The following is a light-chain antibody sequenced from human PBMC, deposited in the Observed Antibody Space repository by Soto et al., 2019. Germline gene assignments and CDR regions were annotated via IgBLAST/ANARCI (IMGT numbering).Light chain of an antibody. CDR2: GAS. Sequence: EIVLTQSPGTLSLSPGERATLSCRASESVSDNYLAWYQQRSGQAPRLVIYGASSRASAVPDMFSGSGSGADFTLTISRLEPEYCAVYYCQQYGSSPLTFGGGTKVEIK. J-gene: IGKJ4*01. CDR3: QQYGSSPLT. CDR1: ESVSDNY. V-gene: IGKV3-20*01.